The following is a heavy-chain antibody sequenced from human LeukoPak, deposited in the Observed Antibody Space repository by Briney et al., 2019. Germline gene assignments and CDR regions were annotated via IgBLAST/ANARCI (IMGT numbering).Heavy chain of an antibody. J-gene: IGHJ5*02. D-gene: IGHD1-1*01. CDR2: IIPVLEEA. Sequence: ASVKVSCKASGVTFSNSGITWVRQAPGQGLEWMGRIIPVLEEAQYAQNFQGKVTITAGKSTSTAYMELHSLTSEDTAVYYCARDQLELGTHWFDPWGQGTLVTVSS. CDR3: ARDQLELGTHWFDP. CDR1: GVTFSNSG. V-gene: IGHV1-69*04.